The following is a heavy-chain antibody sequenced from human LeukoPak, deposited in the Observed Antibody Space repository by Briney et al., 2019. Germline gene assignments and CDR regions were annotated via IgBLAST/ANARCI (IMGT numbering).Heavy chain of an antibody. V-gene: IGHV2-5*01. CDR3: AHTQQHPYCSSTSCPHSVFDY. Sequence: KMSGPTLVNPTQTLTLTCAFSGFSLSTSGVGVGWIRQPPGKALEWLALIDWNDDKCYSPSLKSRLTITKDTSKNQVVLTMTNMDPVDTATYYCAHTQQHPYCSSTSCPHSVFDYWGQGTLVTVSS. D-gene: IGHD2-2*01. J-gene: IGHJ4*02. CDR1: GFSLSTSGVG. CDR2: IDWNDDK.